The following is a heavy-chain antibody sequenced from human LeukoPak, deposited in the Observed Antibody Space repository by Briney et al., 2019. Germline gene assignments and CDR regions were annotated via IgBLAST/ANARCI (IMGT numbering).Heavy chain of an antibody. CDR1: GGSISSSSYY. CDR3: ARASIVGATTGWFDP. Sequence: SETLSLTCTVSGGSISSSSYYWGWIRQPPGKGLEWIGRIYTSGSTNYNPSLKSRVTISVDTSKNQFSLKLSSVTAADTAVYYCARASIVGATTGWFDPWGQGTLVTASS. J-gene: IGHJ5*02. CDR2: IYTSGST. V-gene: IGHV4-39*07. D-gene: IGHD1-26*01.